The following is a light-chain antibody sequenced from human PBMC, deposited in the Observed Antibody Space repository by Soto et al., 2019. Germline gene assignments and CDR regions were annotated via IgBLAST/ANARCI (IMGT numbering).Light chain of an antibody. CDR3: CSFVDGGSLV. J-gene: IGLJ3*02. CDR2: EGS. V-gene: IGLV2-23*01. Sequence: QSVLTQPASVSASPGQSITISCTGTSSDVGRYNLVSWYQQYPGKAPKLLIYEGSKRPSGVPNRFSGSKSGNTDSLTISGLQAEDEADYYCCSFVDGGSLVFGGGTKVTVL. CDR1: SSDVGRYNL.